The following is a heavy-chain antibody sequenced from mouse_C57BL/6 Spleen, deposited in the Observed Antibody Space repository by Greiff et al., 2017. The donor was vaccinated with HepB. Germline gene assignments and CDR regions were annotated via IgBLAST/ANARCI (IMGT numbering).Heavy chain of an antibody. D-gene: IGHD3-2*02. Sequence: QVQLQQPGAELVKPGASVKLSCKASGYTFTSYWMHWVKQRPGQGLEWIGMFHPNSGSINYNEKFKSKATLTVDKSSSTAYMQLSSLTSEDSAVYYCARSGQLRPPYYFDYWGQGTTLTVSS. CDR3: ARSGQLRPPYYFDY. CDR1: GYTFTSYW. V-gene: IGHV1-64*01. CDR2: FHPNSGSI. J-gene: IGHJ2*01.